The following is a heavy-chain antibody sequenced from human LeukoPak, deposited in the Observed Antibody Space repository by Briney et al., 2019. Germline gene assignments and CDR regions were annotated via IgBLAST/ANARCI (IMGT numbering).Heavy chain of an antibody. CDR3: ARRGYSYGLFV. J-gene: IGHJ4*02. Sequence: SETLSLTCAVYGGSSSGYYWSWIRQPPGKGLEWIGEINHSGSTNYNPSLKSRVTISVDTSKNQFSLKLSSVTAADTAVYYCARRGYSYGLFVWGQGTLVTVSS. CDR1: GGSSSGYY. CDR2: INHSGST. V-gene: IGHV4-34*01. D-gene: IGHD5-18*01.